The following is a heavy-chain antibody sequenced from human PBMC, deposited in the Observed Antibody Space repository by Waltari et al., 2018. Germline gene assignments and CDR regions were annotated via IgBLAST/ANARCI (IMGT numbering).Heavy chain of an antibody. CDR1: GFTFCDYY. Sequence: QVQLVESGGDLVTPGESLIRSCAACGFTFCDYYMIWIRQAPGKGLEWFSYMSGTGGTPYYADSVKGRFTISRDNAKKLLYLQMQDPRGEDTAVYYCARGDYYGSGHDAFDIWGQGTMVTVSS. D-gene: IGHD3-10*01. CDR2: MSGTGGTP. V-gene: IGHV3-11*01. J-gene: IGHJ3*02. CDR3: ARGDYYGSGHDAFDI.